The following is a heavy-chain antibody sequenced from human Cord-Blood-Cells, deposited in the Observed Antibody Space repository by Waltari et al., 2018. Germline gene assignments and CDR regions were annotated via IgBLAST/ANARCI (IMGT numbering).Heavy chain of an antibody. J-gene: IGHJ6*02. CDR3: ARTRYGSGRRGYYYGMDV. D-gene: IGHD3-10*01. CDR2: ISAYNGNT. Sequence: QVQLVQSGAEVKKPGASVKVSCKASGYTFTSSGISWVRQAPGQGLEWMGWISAYNGNTNYAQKLQGRVTRTTDTSTSTAYMELRSLRSDDTAVYYCARTRYGSGRRGYYYGMDVWGQGTTVTVSS. CDR1: GYTFTSSG. V-gene: IGHV1-18*01.